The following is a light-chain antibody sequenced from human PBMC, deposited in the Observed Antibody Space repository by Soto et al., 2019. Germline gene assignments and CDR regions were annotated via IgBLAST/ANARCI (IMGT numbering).Light chain of an antibody. CDR1: SSDIGNYNF. J-gene: IGLJ1*01. V-gene: IGLV2-14*01. CDR2: EVS. Sequence: QSALTQPASVSGSPGQSITISCTGTSSDIGNYNFVSWYQHHPGKAPKLIIYEVSNRPSGVSNRFSGSKSGNTASLTISGLQDEDEADYHCSSYANTNRVFGTGTKVTVL. CDR3: SSYANTNRV.